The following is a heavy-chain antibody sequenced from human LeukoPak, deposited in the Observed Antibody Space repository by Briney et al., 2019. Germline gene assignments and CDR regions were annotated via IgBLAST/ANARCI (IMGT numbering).Heavy chain of an antibody. CDR3: ARLAYSSSWYSYFDY. J-gene: IGHJ4*02. D-gene: IGHD6-13*01. V-gene: IGHV4-4*09. CDR2: IYTSGST. CDR1: GGSISSYY. Sequence: SETLSLTCTVSGGSISSYYWSWIRQPPGKGLEWIGYIYTSGSTSYNPSLKSRVTISVDTSKNQFSLKLSSVTAADTAVYYCARLAYSSSWYSYFDYWGQGTLVTVSS.